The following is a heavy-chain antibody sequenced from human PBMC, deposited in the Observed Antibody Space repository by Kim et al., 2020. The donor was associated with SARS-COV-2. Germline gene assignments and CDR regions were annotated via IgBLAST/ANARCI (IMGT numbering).Heavy chain of an antibody. CDR1: GFTFSSYA. CDR2: ISGSGGST. CDR3: AKQGGDYYDSSGYYYVRTYFDY. Sequence: GSLRLSCAASGFTFSSYAMSWVRQAPGKGLEWVSAISGSGGSTYYADSVKGRFTISRDNSKNTLYLQMNSLRAEDTAVYYCAKQGGDYYDSSGYYYVRTYFDYWGQGTLVTVSS. J-gene: IGHJ4*02. D-gene: IGHD3-22*01. V-gene: IGHV3-23*01.